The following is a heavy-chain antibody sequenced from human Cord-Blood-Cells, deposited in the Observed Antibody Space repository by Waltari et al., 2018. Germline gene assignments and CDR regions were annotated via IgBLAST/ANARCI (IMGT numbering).Heavy chain of an antibody. Sequence: EVQLVESGGGLVQPGGSLRLSCAASGFTVGTNYMTWVRQAPGKGLEWVSVIYSGGSTYYADSVKGRFTISRHNSKNTLYLQMNSLRAEDTAVYYCAVTTGAYAFDIWGQGTMVTVSS. V-gene: IGHV3-53*04. CDR1: GFTVGTNY. CDR3: AVTTGAYAFDI. CDR2: IYSGGST. D-gene: IGHD1-1*01. J-gene: IGHJ3*02.